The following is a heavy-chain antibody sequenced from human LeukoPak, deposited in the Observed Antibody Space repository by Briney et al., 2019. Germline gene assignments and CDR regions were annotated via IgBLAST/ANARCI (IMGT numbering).Heavy chain of an antibody. D-gene: IGHD3-22*01. CDR1: GYTFTSYG. Sequence: SVKVSCKASGYTFTSYGISWVRQAPGQGLEWMGRIIPILGIANYAQKFQGRVTITADKSTSTAYVELSSLRSEDTAVYYCARVDFEGTYYDSSGYRLDYWGQGTLVTVSS. V-gene: IGHV1-69*04. CDR2: IIPILGIA. CDR3: ARVDFEGTYYDSSGYRLDY. J-gene: IGHJ4*02.